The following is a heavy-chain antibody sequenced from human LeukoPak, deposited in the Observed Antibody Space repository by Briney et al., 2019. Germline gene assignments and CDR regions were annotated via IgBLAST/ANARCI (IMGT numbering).Heavy chain of an antibody. D-gene: IGHD1-26*01. CDR1: GFTFSSYA. CDR3: AGAVGAIAYYFDY. V-gene: IGHV3-30-3*01. J-gene: IGHJ4*02. CDR2: ISYDGSNK. Sequence: PGRSLRLSCAASGFTFSSYAMHWVRQAPGKGLEWVAVISYDGSNKYYADSVKGRFTISRDNSKNTLYLQMNSLRAEDTAVYYCAGAVGAIAYYFDYWGQGTLVTVSS.